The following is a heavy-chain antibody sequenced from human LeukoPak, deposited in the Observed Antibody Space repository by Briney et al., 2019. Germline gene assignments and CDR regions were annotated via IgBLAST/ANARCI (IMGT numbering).Heavy chain of an antibody. CDR2: IYHSGST. CDR1: GYSISSGYY. Sequence: PSETLSLTCAVSGYSISSGYYWGWIRQPPGKGLEWIGSIYHSGSTYYSPSLKSRVTISVDTSKNQFSLKLSSVTAVDTAVYYCAGYVVVIDYWGQGTLVTVSS. V-gene: IGHV4-38-2*01. J-gene: IGHJ4*02. D-gene: IGHD2-21*01. CDR3: AGYVVVIDY.